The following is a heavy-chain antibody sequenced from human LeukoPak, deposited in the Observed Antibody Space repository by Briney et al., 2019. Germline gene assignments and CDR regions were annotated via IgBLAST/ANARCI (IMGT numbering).Heavy chain of an antibody. CDR2: IYYSGST. D-gene: IGHD3-10*01. Sequence: SETLSLTCTVSGGSISSYYWSWIRQPPGKGLEWIGCIYYSGSTNYSPSVKSRITISVDTSKSQFSLKLSSVTAADTALYCCARQGRDYYYDSGSYYEDWFDPWGQRTLVTVSS. CDR3: ARQGRDYYYDSGSYYEDWFDP. V-gene: IGHV4-59*08. J-gene: IGHJ5*02. CDR1: GGSISSYY.